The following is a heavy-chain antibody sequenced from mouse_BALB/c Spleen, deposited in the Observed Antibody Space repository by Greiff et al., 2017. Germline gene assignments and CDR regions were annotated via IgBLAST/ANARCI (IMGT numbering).Heavy chain of an antibody. V-gene: IGHV1-87*01. D-gene: IGHD2-4*01. CDR1: GYTFTSYW. Sequence: VKLQESGAELARPGASVKLSCKASGYTFTSYWMQWVKQRPGQGLEWIGAIYPGDGDTRYTQKFKGKATLTSDKSSSTAYMQLSSLASEDSAVYYCARSTMITKAFFAYWGQGTLVTVSA. CDR3: ARSTMITKAFFAY. J-gene: IGHJ3*01. CDR2: IYPGDGDT.